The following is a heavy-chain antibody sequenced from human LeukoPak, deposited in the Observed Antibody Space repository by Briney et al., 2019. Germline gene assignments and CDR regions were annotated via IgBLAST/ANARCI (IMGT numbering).Heavy chain of an antibody. Sequence: GRSLRLSCAASGFTFSSYGMHWVRQAPGKGLEWVAVISFDGNNQYYADSVEGRFTISRDNSKNILYLQMNSLRPEDTAVYYCVNERGTAFAYWGQGTLVTVSS. CDR1: GFTFSSYG. CDR3: VNERGTAFAY. CDR2: ISFDGNNQ. D-gene: IGHD1-7*01. J-gene: IGHJ4*02. V-gene: IGHV3-30*18.